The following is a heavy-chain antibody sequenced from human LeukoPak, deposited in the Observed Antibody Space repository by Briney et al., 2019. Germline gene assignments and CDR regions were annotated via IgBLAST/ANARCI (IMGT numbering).Heavy chain of an antibody. CDR1: GFTVSSNY. Sequence: GGSLRLSCAASGFTVSSNYMSWVRQAPGKGLEWVSIIYTGGSIFYASSVKGRFTISRDNSKNRLYLQMNSLRGEDTAVYYCARGGSYLSAFDIWGQGTMVTVSS. CDR3: ARGGSYLSAFDI. D-gene: IGHD1-26*01. J-gene: IGHJ3*02. V-gene: IGHV3-53*01. CDR2: IYTGGSI.